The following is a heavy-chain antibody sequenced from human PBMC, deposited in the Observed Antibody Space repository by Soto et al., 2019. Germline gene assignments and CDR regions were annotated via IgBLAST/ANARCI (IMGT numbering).Heavy chain of an antibody. D-gene: IGHD5-18*01. CDR2: MNPGSGDT. V-gene: IGHV1-8*02. Sequence: ASVKVSCKASGYTFFSYGISWVRQATGQGLEWMGWMNPGSGDTGYAQKFQGRVTMTRDISIATAYMELNSLTSEDTAIYYCARMESFGSLNWFDPWGQGTLVTVSS. CDR3: ARMESFGSLNWFDP. J-gene: IGHJ5*02. CDR1: GYTFFSYG.